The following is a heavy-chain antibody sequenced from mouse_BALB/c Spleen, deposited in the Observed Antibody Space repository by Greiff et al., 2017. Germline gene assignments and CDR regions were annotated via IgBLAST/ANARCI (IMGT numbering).Heavy chain of an antibody. D-gene: IGHD2-1*01. CDR3: NAGGNYGY. CDR2: IDPENGDT. J-gene: IGHJ2*01. CDR1: GFNIKDYY. V-gene: IGHV14-4*02. Sequence: EVKLMESGAELVRSGASVKLSCTASGFNIKDYYMHWVKQRPEQGLEWIGWIDPENGDTEYAPKFQGKATMTADKSSNTAYLQLSSLTSEDTAVYYCNAGGNYGYWGQGTTLTVSS.